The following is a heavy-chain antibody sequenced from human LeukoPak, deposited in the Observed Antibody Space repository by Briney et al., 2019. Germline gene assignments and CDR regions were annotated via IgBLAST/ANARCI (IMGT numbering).Heavy chain of an antibody. CDR2: IWYDGSNK. Sequence: PGGSLRLSCAASGFTFSSYGMHWVRQAPGKGLEWVLVIWYDGSNKYYADSVKGRFTISRDNSKTTLYLQMNSLRAEDTAVYYCARGPRYSSSYYWGQGTLVTVSS. CDR3: ARGPRYSSSYY. V-gene: IGHV3-33*01. J-gene: IGHJ4*02. CDR1: GFTFSSYG. D-gene: IGHD6-6*01.